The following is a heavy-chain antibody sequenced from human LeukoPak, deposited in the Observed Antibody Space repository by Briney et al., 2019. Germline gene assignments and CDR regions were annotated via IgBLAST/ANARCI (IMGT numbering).Heavy chain of an antibody. V-gene: IGHV1-8*01. J-gene: IGHJ5*02. D-gene: IGHD6-13*01. CDR1: GYTFTSYD. CDR3: TRAVAIYSSSWYPPEENWFDP. CDR2: MNPNSGNT. Sequence: ASVKVSCKASGYTFTSYDINWVRQATGQGLEWMGWMNPNSGNTGYAQKFQGRVTMTRNTSISTAYMELSSLRSEDTAVYYCTRAVAIYSSSWYPPEENWFDPWGQGTLVTVSS.